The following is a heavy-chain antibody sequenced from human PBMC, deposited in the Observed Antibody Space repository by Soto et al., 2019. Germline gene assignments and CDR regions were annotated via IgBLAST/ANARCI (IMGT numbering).Heavy chain of an antibody. CDR2: IYSGGST. J-gene: IGHJ4*02. Sequence: GGSLRLSCAASGFTVSSNYMSWVRQSPGKGLEWVSVIYSGGSTYYADSVKGRFTISRDNSKNTLYLQMNSLRAEDTAVYYCARDSSLYSGSYTPRDYWGQGTLVTVSS. CDR1: GFTVSSNY. CDR3: ARDSSLYSGSYTPRDY. V-gene: IGHV3-53*01. D-gene: IGHD1-26*01.